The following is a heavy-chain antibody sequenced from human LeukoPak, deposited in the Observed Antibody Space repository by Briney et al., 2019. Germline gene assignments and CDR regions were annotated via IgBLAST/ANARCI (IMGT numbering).Heavy chain of an antibody. CDR3: ARVRACGALTGTRNFDY. Sequence: ASVKVSCKASGYTFTGYYMHWVRQAPGQGLEWMGWINPNSGGTNYAQKFQGRVTMTRDTSISTAYMELSRLRSDDTAVYYCARVRACGALTGTRNFDYWGQGTLVTVSS. V-gene: IGHV1-2*02. J-gene: IGHJ4*02. CDR1: GYTFTGYY. D-gene: IGHD1-7*01. CDR2: INPNSGGT.